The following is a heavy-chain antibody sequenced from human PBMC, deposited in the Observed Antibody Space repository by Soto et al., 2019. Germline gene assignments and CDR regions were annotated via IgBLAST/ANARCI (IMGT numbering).Heavy chain of an antibody. J-gene: IGHJ6*03. CDR1: GFTVSSNY. CDR2: IYSGGST. V-gene: IGHV3-53*04. D-gene: IGHD6-6*01. Sequence: QPGGSLRLSCAASGFTVSSNYMSWVRQAPGKGLEWVSVIYSGGSTYYADSVKGRFTISRHNSKNTLYLQMNSLRAEDTAVYYCARDRVAAARPYYSYYYMDVWGKGTTVTVSS. CDR3: ARDRVAAARPYYSYYYMDV.